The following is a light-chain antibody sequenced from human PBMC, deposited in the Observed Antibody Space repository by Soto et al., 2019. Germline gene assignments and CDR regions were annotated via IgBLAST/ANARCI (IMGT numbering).Light chain of an antibody. J-gene: IGKJ1*01. CDR3: QRYGGSPWT. CDR1: QSINSN. CDR2: GAS. V-gene: IGKV3-20*01. Sequence: EIVMTQSPVTLSVSPGERATLSCRASQSINSNLAWYQQKPGQAPSLLIYGASRRATGIADRFSGSGSGTDFTLTISRLDPEDFAVYYCQRYGGSPWTFGQGTKVDIK.